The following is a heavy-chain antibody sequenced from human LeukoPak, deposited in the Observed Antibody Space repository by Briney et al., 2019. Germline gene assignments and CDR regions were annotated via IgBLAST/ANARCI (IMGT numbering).Heavy chain of an antibody. CDR2: VYYSGST. V-gene: IGHV4-61*01. Sequence: SETLSLTCTVSGGSVSSGSYYWNWIRQSPGKGLEWLGYVYYSGSTNYNPSLKSRVTISVDTSKNQFSLKLSSVTAADTAVYYCARDPRPIGATNDYWGQGTLVTVSS. CDR1: GGSVSSGSYY. J-gene: IGHJ4*02. CDR3: ARDPRPIGATNDY. D-gene: IGHD1-26*01.